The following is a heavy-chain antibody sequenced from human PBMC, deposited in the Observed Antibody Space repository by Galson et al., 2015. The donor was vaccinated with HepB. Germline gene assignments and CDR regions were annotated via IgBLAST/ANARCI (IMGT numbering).Heavy chain of an antibody. V-gene: IGHV4-59*01. D-gene: IGHD5-12*01. CDR3: ARDKGYSGYYYPVYYGMDV. J-gene: IGHJ6*02. Sequence: ETLSLTCTVSGDSISRYYWSWIRQPPGKGLEYIGYIYYSGTTNYNPSLKSRVTISVDTSNNQFSLKLTSVTAADTAIYYCARDKGYSGYYYPVYYGMDVWGQGTTVTVSS. CDR2: IYYSGTT. CDR1: GDSISRYY.